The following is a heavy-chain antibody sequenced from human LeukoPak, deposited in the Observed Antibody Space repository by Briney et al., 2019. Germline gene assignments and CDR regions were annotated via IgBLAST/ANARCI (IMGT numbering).Heavy chain of an antibody. V-gene: IGHV4-30-4*01. CDR1: GGSISSGDYY. CDR3: AGVLGTMVRGVIIPYYFDY. CDR2: IYYSGST. Sequence: SQTLSLTCTVSGGSISSGDYYWSWIRQPPGKGLEWIGYIYYSGSTYYNPSLKSRVTISVDTSKNQFSLKLSSVTAADTAAYYCAGVLGTMVRGVIIPYYFDYWGQGTLVTVSS. D-gene: IGHD3-10*01. J-gene: IGHJ4*02.